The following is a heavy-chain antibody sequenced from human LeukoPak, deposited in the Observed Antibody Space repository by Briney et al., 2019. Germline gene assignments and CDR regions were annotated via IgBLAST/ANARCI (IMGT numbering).Heavy chain of an antibody. Sequence: GGSMRLSCAASGFTFSSCAMSWVRQAPGKGLEWVSAISGSGGRPYYADSVKGRFTISRDNSKNTLYLQMNSLRAEDTALYHCARMGILMVTANDGFDIWGHGTKVTVSS. CDR3: ARMGILMVTANDGFDI. CDR1: GFTFSSCA. CDR2: ISGSGGRP. V-gene: IGHV3-23*01. J-gene: IGHJ3*02. D-gene: IGHD2-21*02.